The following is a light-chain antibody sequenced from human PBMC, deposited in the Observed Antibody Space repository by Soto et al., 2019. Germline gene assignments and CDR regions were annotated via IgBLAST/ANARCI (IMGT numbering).Light chain of an antibody. CDR1: QSVSNTY. J-gene: IGKJ5*01. V-gene: IGKV3-20*01. CDR2: AAS. CDR3: QQYGSSPIT. Sequence: EIVLTQSPGPLSLSPGERSTLSFRSSQSVSNTYLAWYQQKPGQAPRLLIYAASSRATGIPDRFSGSGSGTDFTLTISRLEPEDFAVYYCQQYGSSPITFGQGTRLEI.